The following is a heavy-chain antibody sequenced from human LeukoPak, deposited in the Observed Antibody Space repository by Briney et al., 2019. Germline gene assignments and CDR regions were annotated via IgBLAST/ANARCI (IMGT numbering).Heavy chain of an antibody. CDR1: GFSFSSQW. D-gene: IGHD1-7*01. J-gene: IGHJ4*02. CDR2: INSDGSAK. V-gene: IGHV3-7*01. CDR3: ADLGTSD. Sequence: GGSLRLSCAVSGFSFSSQWMTWVRQAPGTGLEWVATINSDGSAKYLVDSVKGRFTISRDNAKNLVYLQMSILRAEDTAVYYCADLGTSDCGQGTLATVSS.